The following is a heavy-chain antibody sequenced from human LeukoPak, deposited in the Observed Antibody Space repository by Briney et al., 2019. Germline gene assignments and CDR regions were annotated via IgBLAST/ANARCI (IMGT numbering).Heavy chain of an antibody. J-gene: IGHJ3*01. CDR3: ATKAVPRPRLHDCFDF. Sequence: PGGSLRLSCAASGFIFSSYGMHWVRQAPGKGLEWVAVISYDGSNKYYADSVKGRFTISRDNSKNTLYLQMNSLRADDTAVYYCATKAVPRPRLHDCFDFRGQGTVVTVSS. CDR1: GFIFSSYG. V-gene: IGHV3-30*03. D-gene: IGHD5-24*01. CDR2: ISYDGSNK.